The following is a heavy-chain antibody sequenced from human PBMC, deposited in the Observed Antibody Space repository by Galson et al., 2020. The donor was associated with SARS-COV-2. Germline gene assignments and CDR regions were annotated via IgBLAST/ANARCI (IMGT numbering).Heavy chain of an antibody. CDR2: INPNTGGP. CDR3: ARETEMATFNYFDY. D-gene: IGHD5-12*01. V-gene: IGHV1-2*04. Sequence: ASVKVSCKTSGYTFTAYYIHWVRQAPGQGLEWMGWINPNTGGPNYAQKFQGWVTMTRDTSISTAYMALSRLKSDDTAVYYCARETEMATFNYFDYWGQGTLVTVSS. CDR1: GYTFTAYY. J-gene: IGHJ4*02.